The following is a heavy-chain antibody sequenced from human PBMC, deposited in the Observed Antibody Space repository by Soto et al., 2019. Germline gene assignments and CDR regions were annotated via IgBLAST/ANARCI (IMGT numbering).Heavy chain of an antibody. CDR1: GFAFSNYE. V-gene: IGHV3-48*03. Sequence: GGSLILSCAASGFAFSNYEMNWVRQAPGKGLEWVSYISLSGSTIYYADSVKGRFTISRDDAKNSLYLQMDSLRADDTAVYYCARESFSASPNFFDYWGQGTLVTVSS. J-gene: IGHJ4*02. CDR2: ISLSGSTI. CDR3: ARESFSASPNFFDY. D-gene: IGHD3-3*02.